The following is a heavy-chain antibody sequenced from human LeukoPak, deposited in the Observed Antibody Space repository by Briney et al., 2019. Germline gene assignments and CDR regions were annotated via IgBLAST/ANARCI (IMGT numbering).Heavy chain of an antibody. CDR1: GFTFDDYG. J-gene: IGHJ4*02. V-gene: IGHV3-20*04. CDR2: INWNGGST. CDR3: TRDPRRLDY. Sequence: GGSLRLSCAASGFTFDDYGLSWVRQAPGKGLEWVSGINWNGGSTGYADSVKGRFTISRDNAKKPLYLQMNSLRAEDTAVYYCTRDPRRLDYWGQGTLVTVSS.